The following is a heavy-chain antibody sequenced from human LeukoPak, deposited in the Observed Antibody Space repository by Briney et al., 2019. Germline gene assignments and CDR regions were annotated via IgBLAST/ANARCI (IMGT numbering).Heavy chain of an antibody. J-gene: IGHJ4*02. D-gene: IGHD3-10*01. CDR2: IIPILGIA. CDR3: ARGVGGYFGSGSTFDY. V-gene: IGHV1-69*04. CDR1: GGTFSSYA. Sequence: SVKVSCKASGGTFSSYAISWVRQAPGQGLEWMGRIIPILGIANYSQKFQGRVTITADKSTSTAYMALGRLSSEDGAGYYCARGVGGYFGSGSTFDYWGQGTLVTVSS.